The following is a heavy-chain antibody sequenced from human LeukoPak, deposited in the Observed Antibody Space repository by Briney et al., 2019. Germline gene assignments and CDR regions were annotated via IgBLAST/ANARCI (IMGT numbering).Heavy chain of an antibody. CDR3: AKDLKSKVTTVLFDY. CDR1: GFTFSSYD. J-gene: IGHJ4*02. D-gene: IGHD4-11*01. Sequence: GGSLRLSCAASGFTFSSYDMHWVRQATGKGLEWVSAIGTAGDTYYPGSVKGRFTISRENAKNSLYLQMNSLRAEDTAVYYCAKDLKSKVTTVLFDYWGQGTLVTVSS. V-gene: IGHV3-13*01. CDR2: IGTAGDT.